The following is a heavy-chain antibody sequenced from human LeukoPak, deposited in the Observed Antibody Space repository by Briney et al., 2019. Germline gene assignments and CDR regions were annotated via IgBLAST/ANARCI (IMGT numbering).Heavy chain of an antibody. V-gene: IGHV3-30*04. CDR2: ISYDGSNK. CDR1: GFTFSSYA. Sequence: GGSLRLSCAASGFTFSSYAMHWVRQAPGKGLEWVAVISYDGSNKYYADSVKGRFTISRDNSKNTLYLQMNSLRAEDTAVYYCARDGLAGWLLLYYFDYWGQGTLVTVSS. CDR3: ARDGLAGWLLLYYFDY. D-gene: IGHD3-22*01. J-gene: IGHJ4*02.